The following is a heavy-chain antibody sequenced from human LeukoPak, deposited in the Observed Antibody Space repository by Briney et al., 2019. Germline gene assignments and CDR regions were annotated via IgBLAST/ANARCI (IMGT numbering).Heavy chain of an antibody. CDR2: IKQDGSEK. CDR3: AKNGKYYFDY. CDR1: GFTFSSYW. V-gene: IGHV3-7*03. J-gene: IGHJ4*02. Sequence: GGSLRLSCAASGFTFSSYWMSWVRQAPGKGLGWVANIKQDGSEKYYVDSVKGRFTISRDNAKNTLYLQMNSLRAEDTAVYYCAKNGKYYFDYWGQGTLLTVSS.